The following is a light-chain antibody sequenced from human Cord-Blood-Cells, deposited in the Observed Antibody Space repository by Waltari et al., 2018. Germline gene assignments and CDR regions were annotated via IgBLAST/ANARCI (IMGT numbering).Light chain of an antibody. V-gene: IGLV2-23*02. CDR1: SSDVGSYNL. CDR2: EVS. CDR3: CSDAGSSTPWV. J-gene: IGLJ3*02. Sequence: QSALTQPASVSGSPGQSITISCTGTSSDVGSYNLVSWYQQHPGKAPKLMIYEVSKRPSGVANRFSGSKSGNTASLTISGLQAEDEADYYCCSDAGSSTPWVFGGGTKLTVL.